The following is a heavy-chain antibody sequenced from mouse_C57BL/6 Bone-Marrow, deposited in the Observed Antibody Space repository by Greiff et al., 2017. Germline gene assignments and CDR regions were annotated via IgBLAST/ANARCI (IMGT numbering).Heavy chain of an antibody. V-gene: IGHV1-53*01. D-gene: IGHD1-1*01. Sequence: QVQLKQPGTELVKPGASVKLSCKASGYTFTSYWMHWVKQRPGQGLEWIGNINPSNGGTNYNEKFKSKATLTVDKSSSTAYMQLSSLTSEDSAVYYCARGRLPFITTVVATPYFDVWGTGTTVTVSS. CDR3: ARGRLPFITTVVATPYFDV. CDR1: GYTFTSYW. CDR2: INPSNGGT. J-gene: IGHJ1*03.